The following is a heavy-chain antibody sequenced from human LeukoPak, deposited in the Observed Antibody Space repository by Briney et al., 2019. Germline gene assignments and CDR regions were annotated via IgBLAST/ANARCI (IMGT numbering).Heavy chain of an antibody. Sequence: PSETLSLTCAVYGGSFRGYYWSWIRQPPGKGLEWIGEINHSGSTNYNPSLKSRVTISVDTSKNQFSLKLSSVTAADTAVYYCARRVKGATGSPYGYWGQGTLVTVSS. V-gene: IGHV4-34*01. J-gene: IGHJ4*02. CDR3: ARRVKGATGSPYGY. CDR1: GGSFRGYY. D-gene: IGHD1-26*01. CDR2: INHSGST.